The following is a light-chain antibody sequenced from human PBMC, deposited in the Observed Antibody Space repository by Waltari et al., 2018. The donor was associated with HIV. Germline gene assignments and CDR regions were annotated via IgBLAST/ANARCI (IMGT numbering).Light chain of an antibody. V-gene: IGLV1-44*01. CDR1: SSNIGSQT. CDR2: SNN. J-gene: IGLJ3*02. Sequence: QSVLTQPPSASGTPGQRVTISCSGSSSNIGSQTVNWYQQLPGTAPKLLIHSNNQRPSGVPDRFSGSKSGTSASLAISGLQSEDEADYYCAAWDDSLNGPNWVFGGGTKLTVL. CDR3: AAWDDSLNGPNWV.